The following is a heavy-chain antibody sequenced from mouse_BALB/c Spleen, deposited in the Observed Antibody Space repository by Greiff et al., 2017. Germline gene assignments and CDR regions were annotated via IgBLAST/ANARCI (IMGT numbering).Heavy chain of an antibody. Sequence: VQLVESGPELVKPGASVKMSCKASGYTFTDYVISWVKQRTGQGLEWIGEIYPGSGSTYYNEEFKGKATLTADKSSNTAYMQLSSLTSEDSAVYFCARGDYYGSSYWYFDVWGAGTTVTVSS. CDR2: IYPGSGST. J-gene: IGHJ1*01. CDR3: ARGDYYGSSYWYFDV. D-gene: IGHD1-1*01. CDR1: GYTFTDYV. V-gene: IGHV1-77*01.